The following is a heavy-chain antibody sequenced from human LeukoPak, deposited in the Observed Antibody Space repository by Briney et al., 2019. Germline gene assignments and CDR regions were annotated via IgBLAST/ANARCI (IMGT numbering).Heavy chain of an antibody. Sequence: GGSLRLSCAASGFTFDDYGMSWVRQAPGKGLEWVSCISSSSNYIYYADSVKGRFTISRENAKNSLYLQMNSLRAEDTAVYYCAKEKSSGWHDAFDIWGQGTMVTVSS. CDR3: AKEKSSGWHDAFDI. V-gene: IGHV3-21*01. D-gene: IGHD6-19*01. CDR2: ISSSSNYI. CDR1: GFTFDDYG. J-gene: IGHJ3*02.